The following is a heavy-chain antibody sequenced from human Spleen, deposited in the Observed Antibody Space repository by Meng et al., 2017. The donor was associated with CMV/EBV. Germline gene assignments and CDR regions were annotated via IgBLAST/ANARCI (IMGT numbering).Heavy chain of an antibody. CDR2: IYSSGST. D-gene: IGHD3-3*01. Sequence: SETLSLTCTVSGDYIGSNDYYWSWIRQPPGKGLEWIGYIYSSGSTSYNPSLKSRVTLSFDTSKNQFSLSLRSVTAADTAVYYCVGGADYCSAYLDHWGQGALVTVSS. CDR1: GDYIGSNDYY. V-gene: IGHV4-30-4*01. J-gene: IGHJ4*02. CDR3: VGGADYCSAYLDH.